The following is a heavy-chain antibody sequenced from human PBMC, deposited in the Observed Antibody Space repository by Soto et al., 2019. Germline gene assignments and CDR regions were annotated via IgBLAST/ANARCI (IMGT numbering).Heavy chain of an antibody. CDR1: GGSFSGYY. J-gene: IGHJ4*02. CDR3: ARDRFRVLWQFDY. CDR2: INHSGST. D-gene: IGHD3-10*01. V-gene: IGHV4-34*01. Sequence: SETLSLTCAVYGGSFSGYYWSWIRQPPGKGLEWIGEINHSGSTNYNPSLKSRVTISVDTSKNQFSLKLSSVTAADTAVYYCARDRFRVLWQFDYWGQGTLVTVSS.